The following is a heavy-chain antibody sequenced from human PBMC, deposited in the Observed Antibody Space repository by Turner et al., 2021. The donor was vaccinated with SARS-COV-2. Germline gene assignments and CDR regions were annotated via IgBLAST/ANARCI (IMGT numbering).Heavy chain of an antibody. CDR2: ISYDGSNK. CDR1: GFPFRSYA. J-gene: IGHJ4*02. Sequence: QVQLAESGGGVVQPGRLLRLSCAASGFPFRSYAMHWVRLAPGKGLEWVAVISYDGSNKYYADSVKGQCTITRDKSKNTLYLQMNSLRAEDAAVYYCARETIEVRPHFDYWGQGTLVTVSS. V-gene: IGHV3-30*04. CDR3: ARETIEVRPHFDY. D-gene: IGHD6-6*01.